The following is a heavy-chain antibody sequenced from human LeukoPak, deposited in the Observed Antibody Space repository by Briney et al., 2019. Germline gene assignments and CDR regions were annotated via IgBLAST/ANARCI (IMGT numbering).Heavy chain of an antibody. J-gene: IGHJ6*03. CDR1: GGSFSGYY. V-gene: IGHV4-34*01. CDR2: INHSGST. CDR3: ARGPPSGWNHYYYYCYMDV. Sequence: SETLSLTCAVYGGSFSGYYWSWIRQPPGKGLEWIGEINHSGSTNYNPSLKSRVTISVDTSKNQFSLKLSSVTAADTAVYYCARGPPSGWNHYYYYCYMDVWGKGTTVTVSS. D-gene: IGHD6-19*01.